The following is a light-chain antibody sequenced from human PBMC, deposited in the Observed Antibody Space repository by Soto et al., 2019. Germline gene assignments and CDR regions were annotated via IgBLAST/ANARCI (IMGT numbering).Light chain of an antibody. V-gene: IGKV3-11*01. CDR1: QSVGTF. CDR2: DAS. Sequence: EIVLTQSPATLSLSPGERATLSCRASQSVGTFFAWYQQKPGQAPRLLIYDASNRATGIPARFSGSGPGTDFTLTISSLEPEDFALYYCQQCYNWPQWTFGQGTRLEIK. CDR3: QQCYNWPQWT. J-gene: IGKJ5*01.